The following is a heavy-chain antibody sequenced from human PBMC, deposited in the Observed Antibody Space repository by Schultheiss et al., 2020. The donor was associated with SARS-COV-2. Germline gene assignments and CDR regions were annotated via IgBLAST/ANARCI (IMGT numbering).Heavy chain of an antibody. Sequence: GGSLRLSCAASGFTFSSSWMHWVRQAPGKGLVWVSRINGDGSNTIYADSVKGRFTVSTDSAKNTVYLQMNSLRAEDTAVYYCARGLYDSGGFYWGQGTLVTVSS. CDR2: INGDGSNT. CDR1: GFTFSSSW. CDR3: ARGLYDSGGFY. J-gene: IGHJ4*02. D-gene: IGHD3-22*01. V-gene: IGHV3-74*01.